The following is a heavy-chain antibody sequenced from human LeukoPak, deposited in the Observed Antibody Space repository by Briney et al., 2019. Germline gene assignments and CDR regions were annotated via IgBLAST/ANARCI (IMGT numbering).Heavy chain of an antibody. CDR2: ITASVGTT. Sequence: GGSLRLSCAASGFTFSTYGMSWVRQAPGKGLEWVSAITASVGTTYYADSVKGRFTISRDNSKNTLYLQMNSLRAEDTAVYFCAKESSDWSWDWGQGALVTVSP. CDR3: AKESSDWSWD. D-gene: IGHD6-13*01. J-gene: IGHJ4*02. CDR1: GFTFSTYG. V-gene: IGHV3-23*01.